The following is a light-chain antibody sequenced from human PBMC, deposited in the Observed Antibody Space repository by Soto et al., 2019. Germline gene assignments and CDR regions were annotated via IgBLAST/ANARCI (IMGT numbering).Light chain of an antibody. CDR3: CSYARSRTYYV. CDR2: EGS. Sequence: QSALTQPASVSGSPGQSITISCTETTSDVGRSNLVSWYQQHPGKAPKLMIYEGSKRPSGVSNRFSGSKSGNTASLTISGLQAEDEADYYCCSYARSRTYYVFGTGTKVTVL. CDR1: TSDVGRSNL. V-gene: IGLV2-23*01. J-gene: IGLJ1*01.